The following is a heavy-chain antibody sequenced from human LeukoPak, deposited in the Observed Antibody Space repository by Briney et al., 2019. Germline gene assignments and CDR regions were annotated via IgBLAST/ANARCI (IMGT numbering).Heavy chain of an antibody. Sequence: GRSLRLSSAPSGFSFSRYGMSWVRQAPGEGLEWVSGISGSGGHTSYASSVKGRFTISRDNSKNTLYLQMNSLRAEDTAVYYCAKWTNTIVVVITPLFDYWGQGTLVTVSS. J-gene: IGHJ4*02. D-gene: IGHD3-22*01. CDR1: GFSFSRYG. V-gene: IGHV3-23*01. CDR2: ISGSGGHT. CDR3: AKWTNTIVVVITPLFDY.